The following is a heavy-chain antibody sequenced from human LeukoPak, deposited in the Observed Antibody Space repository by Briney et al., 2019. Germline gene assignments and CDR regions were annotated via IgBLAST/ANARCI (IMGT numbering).Heavy chain of an antibody. CDR1: GFTLSSLA. D-gene: IGHD3-16*02. Sequence: GGSLRLSCAASGFTLSSLAMHWVRQAPGKGLEWVSSSGTRSGTKYYADSVMGRFTISRDSAMNSVSLQINSLRAEDTAVYYCLLQMTYGELSDPDFRGQGALVTVSS. J-gene: IGHJ4*02. CDR3: LLQMTYGELSDPDF. V-gene: IGHV3-21*01. CDR2: SGTRSGTK.